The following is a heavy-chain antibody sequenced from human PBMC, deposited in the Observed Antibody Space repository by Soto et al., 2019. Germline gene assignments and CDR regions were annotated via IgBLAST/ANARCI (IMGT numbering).Heavy chain of an antibody. CDR3: ARQYYDFWSGPHAPFDY. Sequence: GGSLRLSCAASGFTFSSYGMHWVRQAPGKGLEWVAVIWYDGSNKYYADSVKGRFTISRDNSKNTLYLQMNSLRAEDTAVYYCARQYYDFWSGPHAPFDYWGQGTLVTVSS. J-gene: IGHJ4*02. CDR2: IWYDGSNK. CDR1: GFTFSSYG. V-gene: IGHV3-33*01. D-gene: IGHD3-3*01.